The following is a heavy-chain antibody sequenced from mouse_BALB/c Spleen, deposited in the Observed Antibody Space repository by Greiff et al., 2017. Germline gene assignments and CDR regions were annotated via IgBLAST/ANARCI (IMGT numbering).Heavy chain of an antibody. Sequence: EVHLVESGGGLVKPGGSLKLSCAASGFTFSSYAMSWVRQTPEKRLEWVASISSGGSTYYPDSVKGRFTISRDNARNILYLQMSSLRSEDTAMYYCARGATVVATRYFDVWGAGTTVTVSS. D-gene: IGHD1-1*01. CDR1: GFTFSSYA. J-gene: IGHJ1*01. CDR3: ARGATVVATRYFDV. CDR2: ISSGGST. V-gene: IGHV5-6-5*01.